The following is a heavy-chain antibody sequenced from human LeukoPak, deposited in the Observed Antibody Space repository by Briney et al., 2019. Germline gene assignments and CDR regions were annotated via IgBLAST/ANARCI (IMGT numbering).Heavy chain of an antibody. CDR2: ISSSGGTI. CDR1: GFTFSDYY. D-gene: IGHD3-10*01. Sequence: GGSLRLSCAASGFTFSDYYMNWIRQAPGKGLEWVSYISSSGGTIYYADSVKGRFTIYRDNAKNSLYLQMNSLRAEDTAVYYCARGVSNGMDVWGQGTTVTVSS. J-gene: IGHJ6*02. V-gene: IGHV3-11*01. CDR3: ARGVSNGMDV.